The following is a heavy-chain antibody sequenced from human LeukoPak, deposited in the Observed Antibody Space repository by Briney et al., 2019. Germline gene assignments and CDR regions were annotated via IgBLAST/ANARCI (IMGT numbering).Heavy chain of an antibody. CDR2: IYPGDSDT. J-gene: IGHJ4*02. CDR1: GYSFTSNW. CDR3: ARLLGPYCSRTSCYEYFDF. V-gene: IGHV5-51*01. Sequence: GESLKISCKGSGYSFTSNWIGWVRQMPGKGLEWMGIIYPGDSDTRYSPSFQGQVTISADKSISTAFLQWSSLKASDTAMYYCARLLGPYCSRTSCYEYFDFWGQGTLVTVSS. D-gene: IGHD2-2*01.